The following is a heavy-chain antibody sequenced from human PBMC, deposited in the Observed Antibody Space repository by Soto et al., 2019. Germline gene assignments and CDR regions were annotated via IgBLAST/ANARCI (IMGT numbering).Heavy chain of an antibody. J-gene: IGHJ6*02. CDR2: IYPSGST. CDR1: GGSIIFHS. CDR3: VRGRSYSGYDS. V-gene: IGHV4-4*07. D-gene: IGHD5-12*01. Sequence: SETLSLTCSVSGGSIIFHSWIWIRQPAGRGLEWIGHIYPSGSTSYNPSLRSRVTMSLDTSKNQIFLNLTSVTAADTAVFYCVRGRSYSGYDSWGPGTADTLPS.